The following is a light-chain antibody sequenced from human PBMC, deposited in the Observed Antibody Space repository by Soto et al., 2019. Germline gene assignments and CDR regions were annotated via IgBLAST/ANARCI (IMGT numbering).Light chain of an antibody. Sequence: QSVLTPPASVSEYPGQSITISCTGTTSDVGGYNLVSWYQQYPDTVPKLIIYEVDNRPSGISNRFSGSKSGNTASVTISGLQGDEEADYYCSSYTRSSSLSFGMGTKVTVL. CDR2: EVD. CDR1: TSDVGGYNL. V-gene: IGLV2-14*02. CDR3: SSYTRSSSLS. J-gene: IGLJ1*01.